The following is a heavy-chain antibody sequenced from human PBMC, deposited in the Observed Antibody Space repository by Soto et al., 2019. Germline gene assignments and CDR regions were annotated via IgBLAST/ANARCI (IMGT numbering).Heavy chain of an antibody. V-gene: IGHV4-59*01. J-gene: IGHJ4*02. D-gene: IGHD5-18*01. CDR2: MYNSGST. CDR1: GGSISGDH. Sequence: SETLSLTCSVSGGSISGDHWGWVRQPPGKGLEWIGYMYNSGSTNNNPSLKSRVTISLDTSKNQVSLKLSSVTAADTAVYYCASGKQLDRFDYWGQGTQFTVSS. CDR3: ASGKQLDRFDY.